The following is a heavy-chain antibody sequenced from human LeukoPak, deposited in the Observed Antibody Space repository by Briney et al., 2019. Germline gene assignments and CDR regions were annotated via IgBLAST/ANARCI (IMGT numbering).Heavy chain of an antibody. D-gene: IGHD3-3*01. CDR1: GGSFSGYH. Sequence: PSGTLSLTCGVYGGSFSGYHWSWIRQPPGKGLEWIGEINHSGSTYHNPSLKSRVTISVGTSKNQFSLKLSSVTAADTAVYYCARGLYYDFWSGYPNWFDPWGQGTLVTVSS. V-gene: IGHV4-34*01. CDR2: INHSGST. CDR3: ARGLYYDFWSGYPNWFDP. J-gene: IGHJ5*02.